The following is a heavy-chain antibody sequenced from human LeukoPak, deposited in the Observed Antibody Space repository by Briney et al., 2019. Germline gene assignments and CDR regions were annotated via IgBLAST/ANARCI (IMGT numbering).Heavy chain of an antibody. D-gene: IGHD1-26*01. J-gene: IGHJ4*02. V-gene: IGHV4-59*01. CDR2: IFYSGST. Sequence: PPETPSLTCTVSGGSISGYYWSWIRQPPGKGLEWIGFIFYSGSTNYNPSLKSRVTISVDTSKNQFSLKLTSVTAADTAVYYCARGGASRLPFGFWAKGNGVTVSS. CDR3: ARGGASRLPFGF. CDR1: GGSISGYY.